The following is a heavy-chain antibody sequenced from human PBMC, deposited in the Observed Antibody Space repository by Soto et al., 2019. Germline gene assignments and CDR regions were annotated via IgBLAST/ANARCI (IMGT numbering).Heavy chain of an antibody. J-gene: IGHJ4*02. V-gene: IGHV3-23*01. Sequence: GESLKISCAASGFTFSSYAMSWVRQAPGKGLEWVSAISGSGGSTYYADSVKGRFTISRDNSKNTLYLQMNSLRAEDTAVYYCAKDPSYLRFLEWSPRGSYWGQGTLVTVSS. CDR2: ISGSGGST. CDR1: GFTFSSYA. D-gene: IGHD3-3*01. CDR3: AKDPSYLRFLEWSPRGSY.